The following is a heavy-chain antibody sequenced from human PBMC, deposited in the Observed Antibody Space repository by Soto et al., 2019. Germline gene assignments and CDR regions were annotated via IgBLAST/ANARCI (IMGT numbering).Heavy chain of an antibody. J-gene: IGHJ4*02. D-gene: IGHD2-2*01. V-gene: IGHV4-34*01. CDR3: ARVISSRDEYFDY. CDR2: ISHTGTT. Sequence: PSETLSLTCTVSRGSLISYYWSWVRLPPGKGPEWIGEISHTGTTNYNPSLKSRVTMSVDKPKNQFSLNLTSVTAADTAVYYCARVISSRDEYFDYRGQGTVVTVSS. CDR1: RGSLISYY.